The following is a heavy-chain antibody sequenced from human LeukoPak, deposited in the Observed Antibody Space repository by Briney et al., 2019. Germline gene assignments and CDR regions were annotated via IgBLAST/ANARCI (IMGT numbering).Heavy chain of an antibody. Sequence: SETLSLTCAVYGGSFSGYYYSWIRQPPGRGLEWIGEIDHSGSPNYNPSLKSRVTISVDTSKNQFSLKLSSVTAADTAVYYCARVRSSSGYSDYWGQGTLVTLSS. J-gene: IGHJ4*02. CDR3: ARVRSSSGYSDY. D-gene: IGHD6-13*01. CDR2: IDHSGSP. V-gene: IGHV4-34*01. CDR1: GGSFSGYY.